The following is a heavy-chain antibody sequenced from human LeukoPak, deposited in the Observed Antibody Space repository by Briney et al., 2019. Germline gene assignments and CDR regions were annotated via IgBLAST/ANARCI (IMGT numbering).Heavy chain of an antibody. CDR1: GLNVTYNY. CDR2: IYSGGMT. V-gene: IGHV3-53*01. J-gene: IGHJ6*03. CDR3: YARPVLPAAFLPSGNYMDV. Sequence: GGSLRLSCAASGLNVTYNYMSWVRQAPGKGLEWLSVIYSGGMTYYADSVKGRFIISRDNSKNTLYLQMNRLRAEDTAVYYCYARPVLPAAFLPSGNYMDVWGKGTTVAVSS. D-gene: IGHD2-2*01.